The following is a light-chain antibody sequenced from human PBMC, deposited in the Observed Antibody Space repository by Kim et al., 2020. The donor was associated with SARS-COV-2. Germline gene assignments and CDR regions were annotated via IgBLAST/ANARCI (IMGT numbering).Light chain of an antibody. CDR3: CAYAGSYTWV. CDR1: SSEVGGYNF. V-gene: IGLV2-11*03. CDR2: DVS. Sequence: GQAITISGTGTSSEVGGYNFGYWYQQHPGKAPKRMINDVSKRPSGVPDRFSGSKSGNTASLTISGLQAEDEADYYCCAYAGSYTWVFGGGTHLTVL. J-gene: IGLJ3*02.